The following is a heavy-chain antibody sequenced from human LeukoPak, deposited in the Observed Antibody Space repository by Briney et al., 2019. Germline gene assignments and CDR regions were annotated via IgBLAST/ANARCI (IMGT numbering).Heavy chain of an antibody. CDR2: INPNSGGT. D-gene: IGHD6-13*01. J-gene: IGHJ5*02. V-gene: IGHV1-2*02. Sequence: ASVKVSCKASGYTFTGYYMHWVRQAPGQGLEWMGWINPNSGGTNYAQKFQGRVTMTRDTSISTAYMELSGLRSDGTAVYYCARALVGIIAAAGTNWFDPWGQGTLVTVSS. CDR3: ARALVGIIAAAGTNWFDP. CDR1: GYTFTGYY.